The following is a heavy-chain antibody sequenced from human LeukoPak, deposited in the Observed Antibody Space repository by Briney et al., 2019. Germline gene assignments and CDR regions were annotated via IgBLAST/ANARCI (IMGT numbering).Heavy chain of an antibody. J-gene: IGHJ4*02. V-gene: IGHV4-4*07. CDR3: ARAAEYSSGWYIFDY. Sequence: SETLSLTCTVSGGSISSFYWTWIRQPAGKGLEWIGRIYPTGSTNYNPSLKSRVTMSVDTSKNQFSLKLSSVTAADTAIYSCARAAEYSSGWYIFDYWGQGTLVTVSA. CDR2: IYPTGST. CDR1: GGSISSFY. D-gene: IGHD6-19*01.